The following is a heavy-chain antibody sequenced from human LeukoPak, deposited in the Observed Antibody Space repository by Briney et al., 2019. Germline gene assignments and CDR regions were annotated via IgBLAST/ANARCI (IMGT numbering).Heavy chain of an antibody. CDR1: GFTFSSYN. CDR2: ITSSSTYI. D-gene: IGHD3-10*01. CDR3: ASPLWFGDRGHFDFDY. J-gene: IGHJ4*02. Sequence: GGSLRLSCAASGFTFSSYNMNWVRQAPGKGLEWVSSITSSSTYIYYADSVKGRFTISRDNSKNTLYLQMNSLRAEDTAVYYCASPLWFGDRGHFDFDYWGQGTLVTVSS. V-gene: IGHV3-21*01.